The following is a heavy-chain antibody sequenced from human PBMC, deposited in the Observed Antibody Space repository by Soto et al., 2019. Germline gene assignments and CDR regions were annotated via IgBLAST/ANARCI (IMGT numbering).Heavy chain of an antibody. J-gene: IGHJ3*02. V-gene: IGHV4-34*01. CDR1: GGSFSGYY. D-gene: IGHD2-2*01. Sequence: QVQLQQWGAGLLKPSETLSLTCAVYGGSFSGYYWSWIRQPPGKGLEWIGEINHSGSTNYNPSLKSRVTISVDTSKNQFSLKLSSVTAADTAVYYCARRAPRWYQLLSDAFDIWGQGTMVTVSS. CDR2: INHSGST. CDR3: ARRAPRWYQLLSDAFDI.